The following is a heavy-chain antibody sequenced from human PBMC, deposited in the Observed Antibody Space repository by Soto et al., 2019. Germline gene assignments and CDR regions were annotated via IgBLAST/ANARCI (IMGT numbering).Heavy chain of an antibody. V-gene: IGHV4-31*03. CDR2: IYYSGST. D-gene: IGHD3-10*01. J-gene: IGHJ5*02. CDR1: GGSISSGGYY. CDR3: ARVSPVPMVRGVYNGFDP. Sequence: QVQLQESGPGLVKPSQTLSLTCTVSGGSISSGGYYWSWIRQHPGKGLEWIGYIYYSGSTYYNPSLKSRVTIAVDTSKNQFSLKLRSVTAAATAVYYCARVSPVPMVRGVYNGFDPGGQGTLVTVSS.